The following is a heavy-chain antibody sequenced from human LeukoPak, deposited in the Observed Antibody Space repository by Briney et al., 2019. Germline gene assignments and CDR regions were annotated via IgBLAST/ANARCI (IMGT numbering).Heavy chain of an antibody. V-gene: IGHV3-23*01. CDR3: AKRGVGFLAAAGTIAYYFDY. D-gene: IGHD6-13*01. CDR1: GFTFSLYA. J-gene: IGHJ4*02. CDR2: ISGSGDTT. Sequence: PGGSLRLSCAASGFTFSLYAMTWVRQAPGKGLEWVSAISGSGDTTYYADSVKGRFTISRDNTKNTLYLQMHSLRAEDTAVYYCAKRGVGFLAAAGTIAYYFDYWGQGTLVPVS.